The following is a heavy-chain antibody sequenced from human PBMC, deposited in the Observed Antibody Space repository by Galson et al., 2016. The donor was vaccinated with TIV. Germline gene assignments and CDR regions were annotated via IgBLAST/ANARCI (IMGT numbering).Heavy chain of an antibody. CDR3: ARGGSGWPRVPVYYFSYMEV. J-gene: IGHJ6*03. D-gene: IGHD6-19*01. Sequence: SETLSLTCTVSGDSMTGHYWSWIWQTPGKGLEWIGYIHPSGTTNYNPSLKSRVSISIDTSKTQSSLNLRSVSAADTAIYYCARGGSGWPRVPVYYFSYMEVWGKGTTVSVSS. V-gene: IGHV4-59*11. CDR2: IHPSGTT. CDR1: GDSMTGHY.